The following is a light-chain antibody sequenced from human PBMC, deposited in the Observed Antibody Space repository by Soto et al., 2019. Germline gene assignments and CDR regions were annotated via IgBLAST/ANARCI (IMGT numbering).Light chain of an antibody. Sequence: EIVLTQSPATLSLSPGESATLSCRASQSISNFLAWYQQKPGQSPRLLIYGASSRATGIPDRFSGSGSGTDFTLTISRLEPEDFAVYYCQQYGSSSITFGLGTRLEI. CDR1: QSISNF. J-gene: IGKJ5*01. CDR3: QQYGSSSIT. CDR2: GAS. V-gene: IGKV3-20*01.